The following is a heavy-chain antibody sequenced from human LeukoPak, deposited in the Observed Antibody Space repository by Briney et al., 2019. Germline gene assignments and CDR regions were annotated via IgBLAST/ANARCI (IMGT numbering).Heavy chain of an antibody. CDR3: VRQYCSGGTCPPIR. Sequence: GGSLRLXCAASGFTFSSYAMSWDRQAPGKGLEWVSSISSSSTYIYYADSVKGRFTISRDNAKNSLHLQMSSLRAEDTAVYYCVRQYCSGGTCPPIRWGQGTLVTVSS. CDR2: ISSSSTYI. CDR1: GFTFSSYA. D-gene: IGHD2-15*01. V-gene: IGHV3-21*01. J-gene: IGHJ4*02.